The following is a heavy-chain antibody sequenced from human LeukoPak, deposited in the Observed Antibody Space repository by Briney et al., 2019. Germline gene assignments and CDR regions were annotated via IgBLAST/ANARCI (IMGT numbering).Heavy chain of an antibody. Sequence: PGGSLRLSCAASGFTFSSSVIIWVRQAPGKGLEWVSGISGSGGSTYYADSVKGRFTISRDSSKNTLYLQMNSLRVEDTAVYYCAKLIKLSGSSHVDYWGQGTLVTVSS. CDR2: ISGSGGST. J-gene: IGHJ4*02. V-gene: IGHV3-23*01. D-gene: IGHD1-26*01. CDR1: GFTFSSSV. CDR3: AKLIKLSGSSHVDY.